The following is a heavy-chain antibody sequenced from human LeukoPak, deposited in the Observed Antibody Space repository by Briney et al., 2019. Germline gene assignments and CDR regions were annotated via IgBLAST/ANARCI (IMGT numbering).Heavy chain of an antibody. Sequence: ASVKVSCKASGGTFSSYAISWVRQAPGQGLEWMGGTIPIFGTANYAQKFQGRVTITADESTCTAYMELSSLRSEDTAVYYCARGKVEMATISGLGYWGQGTLVTVSS. V-gene: IGHV1-69*13. CDR1: GGTFSSYA. J-gene: IGHJ4*02. CDR3: ARGKVEMATISGLGY. CDR2: TIPIFGTA. D-gene: IGHD5-24*01.